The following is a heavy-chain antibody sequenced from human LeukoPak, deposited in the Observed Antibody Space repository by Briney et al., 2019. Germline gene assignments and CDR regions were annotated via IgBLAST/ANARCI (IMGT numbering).Heavy chain of an antibody. V-gene: IGHV4-39*02. D-gene: IGHD3-10*01. Sequence: SETLSLTCSVSGDSMTSTSHFWDWVRQPPGKGLEWIGSIYYRGSTYYNPSLKSRVTISVDTSKNHFSLTVNSVTAADTAVYYCARLVIPWGQGILVTVSS. J-gene: IGHJ5*02. CDR3: ARLVIP. CDR1: GDSMTSTSHF. CDR2: IYYRGST.